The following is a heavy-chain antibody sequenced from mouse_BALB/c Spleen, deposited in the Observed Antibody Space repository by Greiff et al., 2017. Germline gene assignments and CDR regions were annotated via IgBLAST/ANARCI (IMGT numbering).Heavy chain of an antibody. CDR1: GFNIKDYY. CDR2: IDPENGNT. CDR3: ANYGNFWLAY. D-gene: IGHD2-1*01. Sequence: EVQLQQSGAELVRPGALVKLSCKASGFNIKDYYMHWVKQRPEQGLEWIGWIDPENGNTIYDPKFQGKASITADTSSNTAYLQLSSLTSEDTAVYYCANYGNFWLAYWGQGTLVTVSA. J-gene: IGHJ3*01. V-gene: IGHV14-1*02.